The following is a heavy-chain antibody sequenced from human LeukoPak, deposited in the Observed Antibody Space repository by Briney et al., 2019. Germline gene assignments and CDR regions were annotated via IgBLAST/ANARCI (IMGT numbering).Heavy chain of an antibody. CDR2: ISASSNYI. J-gene: IGHJ3*02. D-gene: IGHD3-10*01. V-gene: IGHV3-21*01. CDR3: ARGVPWVFVGSGSQQAFDI. Sequence: GGSLRLSCAAPGFTFSDYSMNWVRQAPGKGLEWVSSISASSNYIYYADSVKGRFTISRDNAKNSLYLQMSSLRAEDTAVYYCARGVPWVFVGSGSQQAFDIWGQGTMVTVSS. CDR1: GFTFSDYS.